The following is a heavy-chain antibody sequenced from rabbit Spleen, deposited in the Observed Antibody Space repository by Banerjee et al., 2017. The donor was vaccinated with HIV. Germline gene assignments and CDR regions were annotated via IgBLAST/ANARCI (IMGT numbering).Heavy chain of an antibody. Sequence: QEQLVESGGGLVQPGTSLTLTCTASGFSFSGILYMCWVRQAPGKGLEWIACIDVTKSGSTYYASWAKGRITISKTSSTTVTLQMTSLTAADMATYFCARDAAGREDFNLWGPGTLVTVS. CDR2: IDVTKSGST. CDR1: GFSFSGILY. J-gene: IGHJ4*01. V-gene: IGHV1S45*01. CDR3: ARDAAGREDFNL. D-gene: IGHD4-2*01.